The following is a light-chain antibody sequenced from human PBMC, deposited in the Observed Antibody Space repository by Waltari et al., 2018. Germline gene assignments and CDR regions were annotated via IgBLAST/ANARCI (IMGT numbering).Light chain of an antibody. CDR3: QQYYSSPIT. CDR2: WAS. Sequence: DIVMTQSPDSLAVSLGERATINCKSSQSVLYSSNNKNNLAWYQQKLGQPPELLIYWASTRESGFPDRFSGSGSGTDFTLTISSLQAEDVAVYSCQQYYSSPITFGQGTRLEI. V-gene: IGKV4-1*01. J-gene: IGKJ5*01. CDR1: QSVLYSSNNKNN.